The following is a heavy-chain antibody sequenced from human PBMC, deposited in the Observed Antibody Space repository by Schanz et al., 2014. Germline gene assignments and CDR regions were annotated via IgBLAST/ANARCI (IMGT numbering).Heavy chain of an antibody. CDR1: GFTVNTNY. D-gene: IGHD3-3*01. CDR3: ASYDFWSGYSFDP. CDR2: MYINSGST. J-gene: IGHJ5*02. V-gene: IGHV3-53*01. Sequence: EVQLVESGGGLIQPGGSLRLSCAVSGFTVNTNYMSWVRQAPGKGLEWISSMYINSGSTQYADSVKGRFIISRDSSKNTLFLQMNSLRVEDTAVYYCASYDFWSGYSFDPWGQGTLVTVSS.